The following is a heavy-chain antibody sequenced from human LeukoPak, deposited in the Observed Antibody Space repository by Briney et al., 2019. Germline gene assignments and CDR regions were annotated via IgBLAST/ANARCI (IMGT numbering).Heavy chain of an antibody. Sequence: GASVKVSCKASGGTFNSYDISWVRQAPGQGLEWMGGIIPIFGTASYAQKFQGRVTITADESTSTAYMELSSLRSEDTAVYYCAREHDYGDPHDAFDIWGQGTMVTVSS. J-gene: IGHJ3*02. D-gene: IGHD4-17*01. CDR2: IIPIFGTA. CDR1: GGTFNSYD. V-gene: IGHV1-69*13. CDR3: AREHDYGDPHDAFDI.